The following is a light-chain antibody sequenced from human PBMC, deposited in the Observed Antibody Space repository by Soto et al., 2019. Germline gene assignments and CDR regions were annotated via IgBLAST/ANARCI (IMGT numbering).Light chain of an antibody. Sequence: EILMTQSPATLSVSPGERATLSCRASQSVSSDLAWYQQKPGQAPRLLIYGASTRATGIPARFSGSGSGTEFTLTISSLQSEDFAVYYCQKYNNWPLTFGQGTRLEIK. CDR3: QKYNNWPLT. CDR1: QSVSSD. V-gene: IGKV3-15*01. CDR2: GAS. J-gene: IGKJ5*01.